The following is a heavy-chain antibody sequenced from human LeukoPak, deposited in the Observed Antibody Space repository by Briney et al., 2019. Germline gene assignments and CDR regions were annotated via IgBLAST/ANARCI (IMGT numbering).Heavy chain of an antibody. D-gene: IGHD3-22*01. J-gene: IGHJ4*02. Sequence: GGSLRLSCAASGFTFSSYSMNWVRQAPGKGLEWVSSISRSSSYKYYADSVKGRFTISRDDAKNSLYLQMNSLRAEDTAVYYCARDYSSGYHDYWGRGTLVTVSS. CDR2: ISRSSSYK. V-gene: IGHV3-21*01. CDR1: GFTFSSYS. CDR3: ARDYSSGYHDY.